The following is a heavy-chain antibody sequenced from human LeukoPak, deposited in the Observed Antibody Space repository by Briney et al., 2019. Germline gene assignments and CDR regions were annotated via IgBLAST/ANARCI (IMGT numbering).Heavy chain of an antibody. J-gene: IGHJ3*02. CDR3: ARDYGDETRNDAFDI. D-gene: IGHD4-17*01. V-gene: IGHV3-30-3*01. Sequence: PGRSLRLSCAASGFTFSRYAMHWVRQAPGKGLEWVAVISYDGSNKYYADSVKGRFTISRDNSKNTLYLQMNSLRAEDTAVYYCARDYGDETRNDAFDIWGQGTMVTVSS. CDR1: GFTFSRYA. CDR2: ISYDGSNK.